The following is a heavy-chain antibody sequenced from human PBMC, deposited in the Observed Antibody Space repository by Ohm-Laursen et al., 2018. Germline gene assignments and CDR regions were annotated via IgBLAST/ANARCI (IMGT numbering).Heavy chain of an antibody. Sequence: SLRLSCAASGFTVSDAWMSWVRQAPGKGLEWVSVIWYDGSNEYYADSVKGRFTISRDNSKDTLYLQMSRLIPEDTAVYYCAKGGHWNYHYFDSWGQGTLVTVSS. D-gene: IGHD1-7*01. J-gene: IGHJ4*02. CDR3: AKGGHWNYHYFDS. CDR2: IWYDGSNE. V-gene: IGHV3-33*08. CDR1: GFTVSDAW.